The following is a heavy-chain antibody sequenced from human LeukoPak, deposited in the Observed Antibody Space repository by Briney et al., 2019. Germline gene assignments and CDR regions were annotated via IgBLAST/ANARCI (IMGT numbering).Heavy chain of an antibody. CDR1: GGSFSGYY. Sequence: SETLSLTCAVYGGSFSGYYWSWIRQPPGKGLEWIGEINHSGSTNYNPSLTSRVTISVDTSKNQFSLKLSSVTAADTAVYYCARGPQTSTIFGVVIPYDAFDIWGQGTMVTVSS. J-gene: IGHJ3*02. CDR2: INHSGST. D-gene: IGHD3-3*01. V-gene: IGHV4-34*01. CDR3: ARGPQTSTIFGVVIPYDAFDI.